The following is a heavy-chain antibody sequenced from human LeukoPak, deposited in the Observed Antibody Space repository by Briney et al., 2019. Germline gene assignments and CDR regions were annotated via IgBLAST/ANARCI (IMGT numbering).Heavy chain of an antibody. CDR2: INQDGSKT. V-gene: IGHV3-7*01. J-gene: IGHJ5*02. D-gene: IGHD3-22*01. Sequence: TGGSLRLSCAASEFKFSDYWMNWVRQAPGKGLEWVANINQDGSKTEYVDSVKGRFSIYRDNANKSLFLRMDSLRSEDAAVYYCAKGSEDSTYRPCAAWGPGTVVTVSS. CDR1: EFKFSDYW. CDR3: AKGSEDSTYRPCAA.